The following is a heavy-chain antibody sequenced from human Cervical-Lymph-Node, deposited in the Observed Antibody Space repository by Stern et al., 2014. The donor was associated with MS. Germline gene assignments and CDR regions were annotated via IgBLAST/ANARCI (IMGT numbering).Heavy chain of an antibody. D-gene: IGHD6-19*01. CDR1: GFTFDDHA. CDR3: ARAAVTGMEPFDY. V-gene: IGHV3-9*01. CDR2: ITWNSVTV. J-gene: IGHJ4*02. Sequence: MQLVQSGGGLVQPGRSLRLSCVGSGFTFDDHAMYWVRQPPGKGLGCVSSITWNSVTVGYADSVKGRFTISRDNAKNSLYLRMNSLRAEDTALYYCARAAVTGMEPFDYWGQGTLVTVSS.